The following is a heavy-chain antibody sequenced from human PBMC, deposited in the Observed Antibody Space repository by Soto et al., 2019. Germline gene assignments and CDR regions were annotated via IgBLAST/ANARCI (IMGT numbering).Heavy chain of an antibody. V-gene: IGHV2-5*01. J-gene: IGHJ4*02. Sequence: SGPTLVNPIQTLTLTCTFSGFSFTTAGVAVGWIRQTPGGALEWLTLIYYNDDRRFSPSLKTRLTITGDTSKNQVVLSLTNVDPGDTATYFCAHSDGGYEIIYFDFWGQGTLVTVSS. D-gene: IGHD5-12*01. CDR1: GFSFTTAGVA. CDR2: IYYNDDR. CDR3: AHSDGGYEIIYFDF.